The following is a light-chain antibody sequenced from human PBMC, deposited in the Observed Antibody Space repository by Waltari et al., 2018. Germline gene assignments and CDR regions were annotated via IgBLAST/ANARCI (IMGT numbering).Light chain of an antibody. Sequence: EIVLTQSPATLSLSPGERATLSCRASQSVFTSLAWYQQKPGQAPRPLIYGASSRATGIPARCSGGGSGTAFTLAISSLEPEDFAVYYCQQRSHWPPEYTFGQGTKLEIK. CDR1: QSVFTS. J-gene: IGKJ2*01. CDR3: QQRSHWPPEYT. V-gene: IGKV3-11*01. CDR2: GAS.